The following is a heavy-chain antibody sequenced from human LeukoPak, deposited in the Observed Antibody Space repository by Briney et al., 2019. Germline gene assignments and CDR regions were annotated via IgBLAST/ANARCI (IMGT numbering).Heavy chain of an antibody. V-gene: IGHV4-34*01. D-gene: IGHD6-6*01. CDR3: ARGSSPRPRADY. CDR1: GGSFSGYY. J-gene: IGHJ4*02. Sequence: SSETLSLTCAVYGGSFSGYYWSWIRQPPGKGLEWIGEINHSGSTNYNPSLKSRVTISVDTSKNQFSLKLSSVTAADTAVYYCARGSSPRPRADYWGQGTLVTVSS. CDR2: INHSGST.